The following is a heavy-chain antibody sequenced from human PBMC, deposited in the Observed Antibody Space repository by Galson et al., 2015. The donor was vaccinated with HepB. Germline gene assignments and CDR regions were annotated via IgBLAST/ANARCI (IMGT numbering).Heavy chain of an antibody. CDR1: GYTFNNYG. J-gene: IGHJ4*02. D-gene: IGHD3-16*02. V-gene: IGHV1-18*01. CDR2: TSADRSKT. CDR3: AKGSWAELSPDY. Sequence: SVKVSCKASGYTFNNYGITWVRQAPGQGLEWMGCTSADRSKTNYAQKVKGRVTMTTDTSTNTAYMELRSLSSDDTAVYYCAKGSWAELSPDYWGQGTLVTVSS.